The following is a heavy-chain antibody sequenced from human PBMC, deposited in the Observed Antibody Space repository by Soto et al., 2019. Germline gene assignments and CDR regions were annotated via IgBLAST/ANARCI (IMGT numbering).Heavy chain of an antibody. J-gene: IGHJ3*02. CDR3: XXXXXXXXXXXFDI. CDR2: ISSSSSTI. V-gene: IGHV3-48*01. Sequence: EVQLVESGGGLVQPGGSLRLSCAASGFTFSSYSMNWVRQAPGKGLEWVSYISSSSSTIYYADSVKGRFTISRDNAKXXXXXXXXXXXXXXXXXXXXXXXXXXXXXXXFDIWGQGTMVTVSS. CDR1: GFTFSSYS.